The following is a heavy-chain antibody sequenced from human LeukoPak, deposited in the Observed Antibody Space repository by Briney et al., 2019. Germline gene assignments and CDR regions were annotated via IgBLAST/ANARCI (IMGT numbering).Heavy chain of an antibody. Sequence: GGSLRLSCAASGFTISSFGIHWVRQAPGKGPEWVAFTSYDGSNKFYADSMKGRFTISSDNSKNTLYLQMNSLRAEDAAVYYCAKRGDHDNSGFLRYFDYWGQGTLVTVSS. V-gene: IGHV3-30*02. CDR2: TSYDGSNK. J-gene: IGHJ4*02. CDR1: GFTISSFG. CDR3: AKRGDHDNSGFLRYFDY. D-gene: IGHD3-22*01.